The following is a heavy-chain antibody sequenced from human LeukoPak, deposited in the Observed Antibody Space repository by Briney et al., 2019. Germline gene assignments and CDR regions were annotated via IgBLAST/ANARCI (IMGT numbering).Heavy chain of an antibody. J-gene: IGHJ4*02. CDR1: GFTFSSYW. CDR2: IKRDGSEK. D-gene: IGHD3-3*01. Sequence: PGGSLRLSCAASGFTFSSYWMGWVRQAPGKGLEWVANIKRDGSEKYYGDSEKGRFTVSRDNAMNSLYLQMTSLRAEDTAVYYCARDKEAAVDFWSGYYPLWGQGTLVIVSS. V-gene: IGHV3-7*01. CDR3: ARDKEAAVDFWSGYYPL.